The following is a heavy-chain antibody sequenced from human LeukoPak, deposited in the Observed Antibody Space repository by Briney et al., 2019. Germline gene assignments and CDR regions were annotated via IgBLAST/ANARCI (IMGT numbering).Heavy chain of an antibody. CDR2: INHDAKFI. CDR3: ASDYSNYGFNWFDP. Sequence: GGSLRLSCAAPGFTFSDYVMSWVRQAPGKGLEWVSYINHDAKFIYYADSVKGRFTISRDNARNSLYLQMNSLRDEDTAVYYCASDYSNYGFNWFDPWGQGTLVTVSS. D-gene: IGHD4-11*01. V-gene: IGHV3-48*02. CDR1: GFTFSDYV. J-gene: IGHJ5*02.